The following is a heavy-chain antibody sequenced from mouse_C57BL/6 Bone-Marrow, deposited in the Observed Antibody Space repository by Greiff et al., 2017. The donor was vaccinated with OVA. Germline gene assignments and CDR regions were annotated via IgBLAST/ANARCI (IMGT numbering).Heavy chain of an antibody. J-gene: IGHJ4*01. D-gene: IGHD1-1*01. Sequence: QVQLQQPGAELVMPGASVKLSCKASGYTFTSYWMHWVKQRPGQGLEWIGELDPSDSYTNYNQKFKGKSTLTVDKSSSTAYMQLSSLTSEDSAVYSCARDYYGSSPYAMDYWGQGTSVTVSS. CDR3: ARDYYGSSPYAMDY. CDR1: GYTFTSYW. V-gene: IGHV1-69*01. CDR2: LDPSDSYT.